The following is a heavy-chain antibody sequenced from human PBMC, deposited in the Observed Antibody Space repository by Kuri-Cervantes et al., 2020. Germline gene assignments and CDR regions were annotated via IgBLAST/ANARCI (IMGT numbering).Heavy chain of an antibody. V-gene: IGHV1-69*02. CDR2: SNPIHGIA. CDR3: ARTASGSYYPAGD. D-gene: IGHD1-26*01. J-gene: IGHJ4*02. Sequence: SVKVSCKASGGTFSSYTMSWVRQAPGQRLEWMGRSNPIHGIANYAQKFQGRVTITADKSTSTAYMELSSLRSEDTAVYYCARTASGSYYPAGDWGQGTLVTVSS. CDR1: GGTFSSYT.